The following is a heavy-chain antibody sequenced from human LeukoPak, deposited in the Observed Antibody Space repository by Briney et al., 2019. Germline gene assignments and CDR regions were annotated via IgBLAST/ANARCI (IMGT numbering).Heavy chain of an antibody. D-gene: IGHD3-3*01. CDR3: ATGSDYYYAS. Sequence: PGRSLRLSCVASGFTFTRNCMHWVRQAPGKGLEWVAAIPHDGSNALYADSVKGRFTISRDDSKNTQYLQMNSLRIEDSAMYYCATGSDYYYASWGRGTLVTVSP. J-gene: IGHJ5*02. V-gene: IGHV3-30*03. CDR2: IPHDGSNA. CDR1: GFTFTRNC.